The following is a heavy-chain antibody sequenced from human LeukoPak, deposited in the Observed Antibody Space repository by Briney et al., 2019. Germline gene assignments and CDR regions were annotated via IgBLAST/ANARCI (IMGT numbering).Heavy chain of an antibody. V-gene: IGHV4-4*07. J-gene: IGHJ6*03. CDR3: ARVVRFLGLYYYYYMDV. CDR2: IYTSGST. Sequence: SETLSLTCTVSGGSISSYYWSWIRQPAGKGLEWIGRIYTSGSTNYSPSLKSRVTMSVDTSKNQFSLKLSSVTAADTAVYYCARVVRFLGLYYYYYMDVWGKGTTVTVSS. CDR1: GGSISSYY. D-gene: IGHD3-3*01.